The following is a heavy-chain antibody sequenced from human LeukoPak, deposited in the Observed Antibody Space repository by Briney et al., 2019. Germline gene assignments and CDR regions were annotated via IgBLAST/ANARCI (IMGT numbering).Heavy chain of an antibody. CDR2: INSDGSST. Sequence: GGSLRLSCAASGFTFSSYWMYWVRQAPGKGLVWVSRINSDGSSTSYADSVKGRFTISRDNAKNTLYVQMNSLRAEDTAMYYCARGYYYGLDVWGQGTTITVSS. V-gene: IGHV3-74*01. CDR1: GFTFSSYW. J-gene: IGHJ6*02. CDR3: ARGYYYGLDV.